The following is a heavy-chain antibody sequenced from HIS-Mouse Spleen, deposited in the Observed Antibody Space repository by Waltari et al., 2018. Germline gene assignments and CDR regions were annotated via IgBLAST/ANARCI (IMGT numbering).Heavy chain of an antibody. D-gene: IGHD7-27*01. J-gene: IGHJ4*02. Sequence: QVQLQQWGAGLLKPSETLSLTCAVYGGSFRGYYWSWIRQPPGKGLEWIGEINHSGSTNYNPSLKSRVTISVDTSKNQFSLKLSSVTAADTAVYYCARAQRPNWDLDYWGQGTLVTVSS. V-gene: IGHV4-34*01. CDR1: GGSFRGYY. CDR3: ARAQRPNWDLDY. CDR2: INHSGST.